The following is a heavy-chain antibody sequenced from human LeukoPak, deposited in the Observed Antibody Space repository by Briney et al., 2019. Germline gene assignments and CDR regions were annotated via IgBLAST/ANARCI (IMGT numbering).Heavy chain of an antibody. Sequence: SETLSLTCTVSGGSISSSSYYWGWIRQPPGKGLEWIGNIYYSGSTYYNPSLKSRVTISVDTSKNQFSLKLSSVTAADTAVYYCARDPYCSGGSCYPVAYFDYWGQGTLVTVSS. CDR3: ARDPYCSGGSCYPVAYFDY. D-gene: IGHD2-15*01. V-gene: IGHV4-39*07. J-gene: IGHJ4*02. CDR2: IYYSGST. CDR1: GGSISSSSYY.